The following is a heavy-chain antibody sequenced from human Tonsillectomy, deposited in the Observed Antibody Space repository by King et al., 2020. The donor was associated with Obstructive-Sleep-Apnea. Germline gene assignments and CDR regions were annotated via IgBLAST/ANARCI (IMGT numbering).Heavy chain of an antibody. J-gene: IGHJ4*02. Sequence: LQQWGAGLLKPSETLSLTCAVYGGSFSGYYWSWIRQPPGKGLEWIGEINHSGSTNYNPSLKSRVTISVDTSKNQFSLKLSSVTAADTAVYYCARPPLYDFWCGYWDYWGQGTLVTVSS. CDR1: GGSFSGYY. CDR3: ARPPLYDFWCGYWDY. D-gene: IGHD3-3*01. CDR2: INHSGST. V-gene: IGHV4-34*01.